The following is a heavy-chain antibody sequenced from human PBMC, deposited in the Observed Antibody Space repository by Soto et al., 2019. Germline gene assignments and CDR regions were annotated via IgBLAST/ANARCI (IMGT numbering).Heavy chain of an antibody. V-gene: IGHV1-45*02. CDR2: ITPFSGDV. D-gene: IGHD1-26*01. CDR1: GNTFTYRY. J-gene: IGHJ4*02. Sequence: QMQLVQSGAEVKKTGSSVTVSCKALGNTFTYRYLHWVRQAPGQALEWMGWITPFSGDVHYAQKFQERVPITGDRSINPAYRQMGGLRPEDTAMYFCAGGGAASGPFPWELPAHWGQGPLVTVPS. CDR3: AGGGAASGPFPWELPAH.